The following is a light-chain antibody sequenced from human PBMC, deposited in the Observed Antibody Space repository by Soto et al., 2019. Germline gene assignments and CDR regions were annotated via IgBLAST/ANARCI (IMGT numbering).Light chain of an antibody. CDR2: DAS. J-gene: IGKJ4*01. CDR3: QQSENGPLT. CDR1: QDINKY. Sequence: DIQMTQSPSSLSASVGDRITITCQASQDINKYVNWYQQKLGKAPKLLIYDASNLQRGVPSRFSGSGSGTHFSLSISSLQPEDSATYYCQQSENGPLTFGGGTKVEIK. V-gene: IGKV1-33*01.